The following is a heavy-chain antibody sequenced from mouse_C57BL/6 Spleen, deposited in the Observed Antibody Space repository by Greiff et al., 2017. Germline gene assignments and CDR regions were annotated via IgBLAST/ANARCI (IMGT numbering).Heavy chain of an antibody. CDR2: IHPNSGST. V-gene: IGHV1-64*01. D-gene: IGHD4-1*02. Sequence: QVQLQQSGAELVKPGASVKLSCKASGYTFTSYWMHWVKQRPGQGLEWIGMIHPNSGSTNYNEKFKSKATLTVDKSSSTAYMQLSSLTSEDSAVYYCASTGTGWFAYWGQGTLVTVSA. CDR1: GYTFTSYW. J-gene: IGHJ3*01. CDR3: ASTGTGWFAY.